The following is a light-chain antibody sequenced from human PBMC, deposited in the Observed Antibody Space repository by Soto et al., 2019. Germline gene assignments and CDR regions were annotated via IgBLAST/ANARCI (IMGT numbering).Light chain of an antibody. CDR3: DSYDSSLSGYV. CDR2: GNS. V-gene: IGLV1-40*01. Sequence: QLVLTQPPSVSGAPGQRVTISCTGSSSNIGAGYDVHWYQQLPGTAPKLLIYGNSNRPSGVPDRFSGSKSGTSASLAITGLLAEDEAAYYCDSYDSSLSGYVFGTGTKLTVL. J-gene: IGLJ1*01. CDR1: SSNIGAGYD.